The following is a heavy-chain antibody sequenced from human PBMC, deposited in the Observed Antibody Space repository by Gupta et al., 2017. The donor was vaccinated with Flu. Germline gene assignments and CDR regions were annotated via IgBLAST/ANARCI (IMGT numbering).Heavy chain of an antibody. V-gene: IGHV3-23*01. CDR3: ARGYCSSTSCLPYYFDY. CDR1: GFHFSSYA. D-gene: IGHD2-2*01. CDR2: ISGSGGST. J-gene: IGHJ4*02. Sequence: EVQLLESGGGLGQPEGSLSLSCEASGFHFSSYALSWVRQAAGKGLEWVSAISGSGGSTYYADSVKGRFTISRDNSKNTLYLQMNSLRAEDTAVYYCARGYCSSTSCLPYYFDYWGQGTLVTVSS.